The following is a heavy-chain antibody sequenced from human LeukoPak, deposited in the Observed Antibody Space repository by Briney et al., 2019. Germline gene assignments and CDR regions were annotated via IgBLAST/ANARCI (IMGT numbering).Heavy chain of an antibody. J-gene: IGHJ4*02. CDR1: GGSISSGGYY. V-gene: IGHV4-30-2*01. CDR2: IYHSGST. Sequence: SETLSLTCAVSGGSISSGGYYWSWIRQPPGKGLEWIGYIYHSGSTYYNTSLKSRVTISVDTSKNQFSLKLSSVTAADTAVYYCARALDYLYYFDCWGQGTLVTVSS. D-gene: IGHD4-11*01. CDR3: ARALDYLYYFDC.